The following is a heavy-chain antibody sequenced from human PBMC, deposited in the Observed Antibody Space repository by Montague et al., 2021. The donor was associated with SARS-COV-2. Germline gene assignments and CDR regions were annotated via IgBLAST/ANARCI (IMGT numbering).Heavy chain of an antibody. D-gene: IGHD2-2*01. Sequence: TLSLTCTVSGASISSGGYYWSWIRQHPGKGLEWIGYIYYSGSTYYNPSLKSRVTISVDTSKNQFSLKLSSVTAADTAVYYCAREKRHYCSSTSCYDNYYYYYGMDVWGQGTTVTASS. V-gene: IGHV4-31*03. CDR1: GASISSGGYY. CDR3: AREKRHYCSSTSCYDNYYYYYGMDV. CDR2: IYYSGST. J-gene: IGHJ6*02.